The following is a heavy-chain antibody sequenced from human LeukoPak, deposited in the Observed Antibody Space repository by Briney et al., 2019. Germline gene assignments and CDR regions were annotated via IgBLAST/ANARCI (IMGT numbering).Heavy chain of an antibody. CDR3: AKDQTRNYYGSGSYDY. V-gene: IGHV3-74*01. CDR2: INSDGSST. D-gene: IGHD3-10*01. J-gene: IGHJ4*02. CDR1: GFTFSSYW. Sequence: PGGSLRLSCAASGFTFSSYWMHWVRQAPGKGLVWVSRINSDGSSTSYADFVKGRFTISRDNAKNTLYLQMNSLRAEDTAVYYCAKDQTRNYYGSGSYDYWGQGTLVTVSS.